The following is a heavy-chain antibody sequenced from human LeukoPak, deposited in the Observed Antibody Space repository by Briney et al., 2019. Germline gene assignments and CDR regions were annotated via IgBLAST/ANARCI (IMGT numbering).Heavy chain of an antibody. CDR3: ARDQEGFDY. CDR2: IYPRDGST. Sequence: ASVKVSCKASGYTFTSNYIHWVRQAPGQGLEWMGMIYPRDGSTSYAQKFQGGVAVTRDTSTSTVHMELSGLRSKDTAVYYCARDQEGFDYWGQGTLVTVSS. CDR1: GYTFTSNY. J-gene: IGHJ4*02. V-gene: IGHV1-46*01.